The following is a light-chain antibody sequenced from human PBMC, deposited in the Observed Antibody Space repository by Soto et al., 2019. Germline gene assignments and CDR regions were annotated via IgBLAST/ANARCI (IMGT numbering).Light chain of an antibody. CDR2: DAS. CDR1: QSVSRN. CDR3: QQYDNWPPIT. V-gene: IGKV3D-15*01. J-gene: IGKJ5*01. Sequence: SADTVSLSQRERAALSCRASQSVSRNLAWYQQKPGQAPRLLIYDASNRATGIPARFSGSGSGTDFTLTISSLQPEDSATYYCQQYDNWPPITFGQGTLLEIK.